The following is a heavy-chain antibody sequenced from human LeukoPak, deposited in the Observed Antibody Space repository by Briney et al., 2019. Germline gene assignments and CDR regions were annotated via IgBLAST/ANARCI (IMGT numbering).Heavy chain of an antibody. D-gene: IGHD3-3*01. CDR2: INHSGST. CDR1: GGSFSGYY. CDR3: ARFFHYDFWSGPYYYYGMDV. V-gene: IGHV4-34*01. J-gene: IGHJ6*02. Sequence: PSETLSLTCAVYGGSFSGYYWSWIRQPPGKGLEWIGAINHSGSTNYNPSLKSRVTISVDTSENQFSLKLSSVTAADTAVYYCARFFHYDFWSGPYYYYGMDVWGQGTTVTVSS.